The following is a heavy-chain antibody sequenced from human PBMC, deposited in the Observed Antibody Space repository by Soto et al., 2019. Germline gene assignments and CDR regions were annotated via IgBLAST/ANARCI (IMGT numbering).Heavy chain of an antibody. CDR3: ARGPVEYSSSSEYYYYGMDV. CDR2: INHSGGT. J-gene: IGHJ6*02. D-gene: IGHD6-6*01. Sequence: SETLSLTCAVYGGSFSGHYWSWIRQPPGKGLEWIGEINHSGGTNYNPSLKSRVTISVDTSKNQFSLKLSSVTAADTAVYYCARGPVEYSSSSEYYYYGMDVWGQGTTVTVSS. CDR1: GGSFSGHY. V-gene: IGHV4-34*01.